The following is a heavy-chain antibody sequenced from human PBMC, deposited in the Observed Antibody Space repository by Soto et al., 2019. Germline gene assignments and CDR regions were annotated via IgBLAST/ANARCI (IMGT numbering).Heavy chain of an antibody. J-gene: IGHJ5*02. D-gene: IGHD1-26*01. CDR2: IKQDGSEK. CDR3: ARGWGLDP. V-gene: IGHV3-7*04. CDR1: GFTFNSYW. Sequence: EVQLVESGGGLVQPGGSLRLSCAASGFTFNSYWMTWVRQAPGKGLEWVANIKQDGSEKYYVDSVKGRFTISRDNAKNSLYLQMNSLRAEDTPVYYCARGWGLDPWGQGTLVTVSS.